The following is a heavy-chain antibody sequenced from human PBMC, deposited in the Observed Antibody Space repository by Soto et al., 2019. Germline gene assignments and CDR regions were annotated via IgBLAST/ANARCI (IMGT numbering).Heavy chain of an antibody. CDR3: ARVYGGNSGPTDY. CDR1: GGTFSSYA. Sequence: ASVKVSCKASGGTFSSYAISWVRQAPGQGLEWMGGTIPIFGTANYAQKFQGRVTITADESTSTAYMELSSLRSEDTAVYYCARVYGGNSGPTDYWGQGTLVTVSS. D-gene: IGHD4-17*01. J-gene: IGHJ4*02. CDR2: TIPIFGTA. V-gene: IGHV1-69*13.